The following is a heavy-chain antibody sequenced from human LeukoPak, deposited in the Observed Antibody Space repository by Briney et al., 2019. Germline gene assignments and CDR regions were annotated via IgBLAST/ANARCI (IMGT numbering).Heavy chain of an antibody. V-gene: IGHV1-18*01. CDR2: ISAYDGNT. J-gene: IGHJ4*02. Sequence: GASVKVSCRASGYTFTSYGISWVRQAPGQGLEWMGWISAYDGNTNYAQKLQGRVTMTTDTSTSTAYMELRSLRSDDTAVYYCARDGAGYSSRTNDYWGQGTLVTVSS. D-gene: IGHD6-13*01. CDR3: ARDGAGYSSRTNDY. CDR1: GYTFTSYG.